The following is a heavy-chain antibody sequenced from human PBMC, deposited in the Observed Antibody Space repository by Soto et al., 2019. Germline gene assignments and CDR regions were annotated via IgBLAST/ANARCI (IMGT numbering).Heavy chain of an antibody. J-gene: IGHJ5*02. V-gene: IGHV4-4*02. CDR2: IYHSGST. Sequence: SETLSLTCAVSGGSISSSNWWSWVRQPPGKGLEWIGEIYHSGSTNYNPSLKSRVTISVDKSKNQFSLKLSSVTAADTAVYYCARRTRRIAAAGPFDPWGQETLVTVSS. D-gene: IGHD6-13*01. CDR3: ARRTRRIAAAGPFDP. CDR1: GGSISSSNW.